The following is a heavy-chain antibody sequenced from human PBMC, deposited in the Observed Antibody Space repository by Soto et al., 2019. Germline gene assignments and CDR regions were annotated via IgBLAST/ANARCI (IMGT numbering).Heavy chain of an antibody. CDR1: GFTFSDYA. Sequence: VQLGESGGGVVQPGRSLRLSCAASGFTFSDYAMHWVRQAPGKGLEWVAVVSHDGRNTHYADSVKGRFTISRDSSKTPVSMEMTSLRAEDTAVYYCATGGRQGLVTSDFNYGGQGALVTVSS. J-gene: IGHJ4*02. V-gene: IGHV3-30*03. D-gene: IGHD6-19*01. CDR2: VSHDGRNT. CDR3: ATGGRQGLVTSDFNY.